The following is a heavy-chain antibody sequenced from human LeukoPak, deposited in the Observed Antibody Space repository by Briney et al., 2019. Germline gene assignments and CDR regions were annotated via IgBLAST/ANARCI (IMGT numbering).Heavy chain of an antibody. CDR2: IYYSGST. Sequence: PSETLSLSCTVSDGSISSYYWNWIRQPPWKGLAWIGYIYYSGSTNYNPSLKSRVTISVHTSKNQFSLKLSSVTAADTAVYYCARAPVVVSPFDYWGQGTLVTVSS. J-gene: IGHJ4*02. V-gene: IGHV4-59*01. CDR3: ARAPVVVSPFDY. CDR1: DGSISSYY. D-gene: IGHD2-15*01.